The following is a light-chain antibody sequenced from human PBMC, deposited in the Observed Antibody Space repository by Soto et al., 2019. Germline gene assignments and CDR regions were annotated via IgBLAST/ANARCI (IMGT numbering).Light chain of an antibody. CDR3: LLYDNSRRT. CDR2: DSS. Sequence: EIVLTQSPGTLSLSPGERATLPCRASQSVSSGHLSWYQQTPGQAPMLLIYDSSTRATGIPARFSGSGSGTDFTLTISRLQSEDFAVYYCLLYDNSRRTFGRGTKVEIK. J-gene: IGKJ4*01. CDR1: QSVSSGH. V-gene: IGKV3-20*01.